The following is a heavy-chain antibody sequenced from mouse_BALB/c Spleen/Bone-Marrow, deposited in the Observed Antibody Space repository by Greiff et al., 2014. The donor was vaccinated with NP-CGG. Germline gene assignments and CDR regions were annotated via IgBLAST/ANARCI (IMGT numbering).Heavy chain of an antibody. CDR1: GYTFTNYW. V-gene: IGHV1-87*01. D-gene: IGHD2-14*01. J-gene: IGHJ4*01. CDR3: TRRISWGYDAINAMDY. Sequence: QVQLQQSGAELARPGASVKLSCKASGYTFTNYWMQWIKQRPGQGLEWIGALYPGDGDTRYTQKFKGKATLTADKSSSTAYMQLSSLASEDSAVYYGTRRISWGYDAINAMDYWGQGTSVTVSS. CDR2: LYPGDGDT.